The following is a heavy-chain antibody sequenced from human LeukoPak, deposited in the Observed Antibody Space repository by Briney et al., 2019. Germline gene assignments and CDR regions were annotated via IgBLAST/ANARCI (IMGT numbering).Heavy chain of an antibody. V-gene: IGHV1-2*02. CDR2: IDPDSGVT. CDR3: ARDKRPPLNTDIVVVSAAISTYGMDV. CDR1: GYTFIDYY. Sequence: ASVKVSCKASGYTFIDYYMHWVRQAPGQGLEWMGRIDPDSGVTGYAQNFQGRVTMTTDTSISTAYMELSSLRAEDTAVYYCARDKRPPLNTDIVVVSAAISTYGMDVWGQGTTVTVSS. J-gene: IGHJ6*02. D-gene: IGHD2-2*01.